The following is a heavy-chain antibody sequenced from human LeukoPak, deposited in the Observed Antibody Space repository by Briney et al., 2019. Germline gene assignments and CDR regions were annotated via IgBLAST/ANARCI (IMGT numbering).Heavy chain of an antibody. J-gene: IGHJ3*02. Sequence: ASVKVSCKASGYTFTSYDINWVRQATGQGLEWMGWMNPNSGNTGYAQKFQGRVTITRNTSISTASMELRSLRSEDTAVYYCARGLPDSYYDFWSGYHDAFDIWGQGTMVTVSS. CDR3: ARGLPDSYYDFWSGYHDAFDI. CDR2: MNPNSGNT. CDR1: GYTFTSYD. V-gene: IGHV1-8*03. D-gene: IGHD3-3*01.